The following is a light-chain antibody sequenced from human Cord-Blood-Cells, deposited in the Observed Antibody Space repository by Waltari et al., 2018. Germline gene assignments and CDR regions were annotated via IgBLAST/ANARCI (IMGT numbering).Light chain of an antibody. CDR2: GAS. Sequence: EIVMTQSPATLSVSPGDRATLPCRASQRVSSNLAWYQQKPGQAPMPLIYGASTRATGIPARFSGSGSGTEFTLTISSLQSEDFAVYYCQQYNNWWTFGQGTKVEIK. CDR3: QQYNNWWT. V-gene: IGKV3-15*01. CDR1: QRVSSN. J-gene: IGKJ1*01.